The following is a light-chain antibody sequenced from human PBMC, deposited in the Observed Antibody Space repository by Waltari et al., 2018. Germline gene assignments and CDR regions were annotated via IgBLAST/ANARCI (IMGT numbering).Light chain of an antibody. V-gene: IGLV2-14*01. CDR3: SSYTSSSTLV. CDR2: EVS. J-gene: IGLJ2*01. Sequence: QSALTQPASVSGSPGQSITLSCTGTSRDVGGYNHASWSQQHPGKAPKLMIYEVSNRPSGVSNRFSGSKSGNTASLTISGLQAEDEADYYCSSYTSSSTLVFGGGTKLTVL. CDR1: SRDVGGYNH.